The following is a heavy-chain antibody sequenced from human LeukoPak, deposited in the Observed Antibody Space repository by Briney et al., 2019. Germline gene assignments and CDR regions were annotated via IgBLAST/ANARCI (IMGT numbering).Heavy chain of an antibody. D-gene: IGHD3-22*01. CDR3: TTDFWFQGITMILGESAEGGDFFDY. CDR2: ISGRTNNT. CDR1: GFTFSNYA. V-gene: IGHV3-23*01. J-gene: IGHJ4*02. Sequence: GGSLRLSCAASGFTFSNYAMSWVRQAPGKGLEWVSAISGRTNNTYYADSVKGHFTISRDRSNNTLFLQMNSLKTEDTAVYYCTTDFWFQGITMILGESAEGGDFFDYWGQGTLVTVSS.